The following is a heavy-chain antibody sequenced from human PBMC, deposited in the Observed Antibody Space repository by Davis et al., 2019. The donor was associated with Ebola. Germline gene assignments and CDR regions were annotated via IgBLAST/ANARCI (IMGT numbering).Heavy chain of an antibody. J-gene: IGHJ4*02. CDR1: GGSISSGGYY. CDR2: IYYSGST. Sequence: SETLSLTCTVSGGSISSGGYYWSWIRQHPGKGLEWIGYIYYSGSTYYNPSLKSRVTISVDTSKNQFSLKLSSVTAADTAVYYCARRTRHAAAAQDYWGQGTLVTVSS. CDR3: ARRTRHAAAAQDY. V-gene: IGHV4-31*03. D-gene: IGHD6-13*01.